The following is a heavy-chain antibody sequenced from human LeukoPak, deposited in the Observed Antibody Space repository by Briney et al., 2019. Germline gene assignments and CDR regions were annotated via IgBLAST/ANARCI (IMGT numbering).Heavy chain of an antibody. Sequence: SETLSLTCAVSGGSISSSNWWSWVRRPPGKGLEWIGEIYHSGSTNYNPSLESRVTISVDKSKNQFSLKLSSVTAADTAVYYCARDKVISGWTYYFDYWGQGTLVTVSS. CDR2: IYHSGST. D-gene: IGHD6-19*01. J-gene: IGHJ4*02. CDR3: ARDKVISGWTYYFDY. V-gene: IGHV4-4*02. CDR1: GGSISSSNW.